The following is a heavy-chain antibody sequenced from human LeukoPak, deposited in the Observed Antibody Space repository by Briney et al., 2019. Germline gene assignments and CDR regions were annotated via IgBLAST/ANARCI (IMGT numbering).Heavy chain of an antibody. Sequence: HPGGSLRLSCAASGFTFSAYEMDWVRQAPGKGLEWVSYISSGGGTRYYADSVKGRFTISRDNAKNSLYLQMNSLRAEDTAVYYCARRGPYYDSRFDYWGQGTLVTVSS. J-gene: IGHJ4*02. D-gene: IGHD3-22*01. CDR3: ARRGPYYDSRFDY. CDR1: GFTFSAYE. V-gene: IGHV3-48*03. CDR2: ISSGGGTR.